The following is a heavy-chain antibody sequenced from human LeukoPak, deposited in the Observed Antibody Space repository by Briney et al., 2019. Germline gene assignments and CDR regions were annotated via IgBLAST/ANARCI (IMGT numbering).Heavy chain of an antibody. CDR2: INTNGDST. Sequence: SGGSLRLSCEASGFTFSSYAMAWVRQAPGKGLEWVSTINTNGDSTYYADSMRGRFTISRDNSKNTLSLQMNSLRAEDTAVYYCAKGLWLIAAPGPFDYWGQGTLVTVSS. D-gene: IGHD6-13*01. CDR1: GFTFSSYA. J-gene: IGHJ4*02. V-gene: IGHV3-23*01. CDR3: AKGLWLIAAPGPFDY.